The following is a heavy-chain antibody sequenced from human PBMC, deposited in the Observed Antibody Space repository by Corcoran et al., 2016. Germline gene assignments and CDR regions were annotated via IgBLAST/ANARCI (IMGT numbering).Heavy chain of an antibody. J-gene: IGHJ4*02. CDR1: GGTFSSYA. Sequence: QVQLVQSGAEVKKPGYSVKVTCKASGGTFSSYAISWVRQAPGQGLEWMGGIIPIFGTANYAQKFQGRVTITADESTSTAYMELRSLRSEDTAVYYCAGEVAAAAPLFDYGGQGTLVTFSS. D-gene: IGHD6-13*01. CDR3: AGEVAAAAPLFDY. CDR2: IIPIFGTA. V-gene: IGHV1-69*01.